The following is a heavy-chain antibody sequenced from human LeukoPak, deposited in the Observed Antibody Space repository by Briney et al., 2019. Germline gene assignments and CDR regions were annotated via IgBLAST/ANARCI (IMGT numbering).Heavy chain of an antibody. V-gene: IGHV3-23*01. CDR2: ISGGGGHT. CDR1: GFTFSNYG. Sequence: GGSLRLSCVASGFTFSNYGMSWVRQAPGKGLEWVSAISGGGGHTYFVDSVKGRFTISRDNSKNTLFLQMNSLRAEDTAVYYCAKDRYSYGYKAFDYWGQGTLVTVSS. CDR3: AKDRYSYGYKAFDY. J-gene: IGHJ4*02. D-gene: IGHD5-18*01.